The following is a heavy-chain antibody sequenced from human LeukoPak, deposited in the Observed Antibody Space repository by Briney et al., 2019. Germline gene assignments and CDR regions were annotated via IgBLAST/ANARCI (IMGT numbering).Heavy chain of an antibody. J-gene: IGHJ4*02. D-gene: IGHD6-13*01. CDR3: ARGRSKVAAARSSSHDY. CDR2: IIPIFGTA. CDR1: GGTFSSYA. V-gene: IGHV1-69*05. Sequence: ASVKVSCKASGGTFSSYAISWVRQAPGQGLEWMGGIIPIFGTANYAQKFQGRVTITTDESTSTAYMELSSLRSEDTAVYYCARGRSKVAAARSSSHDYWGQGTLVTVSS.